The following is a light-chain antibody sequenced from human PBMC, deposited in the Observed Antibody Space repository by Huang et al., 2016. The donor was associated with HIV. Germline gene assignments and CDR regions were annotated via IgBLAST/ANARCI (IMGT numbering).Light chain of an antibody. CDR3: QQYNNWPLT. CDR1: QSVNSN. CDR2: GAS. V-gene: IGKV3-15*01. Sequence: EIVMTQSPATLSVSPGERATLSCRASQSVNSNLAWYQQKPGQAPRLLIYGASTRATGSPARFSGSGSGTEFTHTISSLQSEDFAVYSCQQYNNWPLTFGGGTKVEIK. J-gene: IGKJ4*01.